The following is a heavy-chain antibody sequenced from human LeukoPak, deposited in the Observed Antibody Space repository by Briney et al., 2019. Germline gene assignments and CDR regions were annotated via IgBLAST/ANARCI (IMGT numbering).Heavy chain of an antibody. CDR3: ARGFSVGYYDFWSGYKRGQRASYFDY. Sequence: SETLSLTCAVYGGSFSGYYWSWIRQPPGKGLEWIGEINHSGSTNYNPSLKSRVTISVDTSKNQFSLKLSSVTAADTAVYYCARGFSVGYYDFWSGYKRGQRASYFDYWGQGTLVTVSS. J-gene: IGHJ4*02. CDR1: GGSFSGYY. CDR2: INHSGST. V-gene: IGHV4-34*01. D-gene: IGHD3-3*01.